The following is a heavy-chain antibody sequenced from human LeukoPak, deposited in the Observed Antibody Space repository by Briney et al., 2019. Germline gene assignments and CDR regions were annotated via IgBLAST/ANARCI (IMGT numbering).Heavy chain of an antibody. CDR3: ARGYFYGSGSPSYYFDY. CDR1: GGSISSYY. CDR2: IYYSGST. Sequence: SETLSLTCTVSGGSISSYYWSWIRQPPEKGLEWIGYIYYSGSTNYNPSLKSRVTISVDTFKNQFSLKLSSVTAADTAVYYCARGYFYGSGSPSYYFDYWGQGTLVTVSS. V-gene: IGHV4-59*01. D-gene: IGHD3-10*01. J-gene: IGHJ4*02.